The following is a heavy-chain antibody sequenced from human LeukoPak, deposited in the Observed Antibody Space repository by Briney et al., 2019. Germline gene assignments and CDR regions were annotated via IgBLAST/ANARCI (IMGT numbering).Heavy chain of an antibody. CDR2: INHSGST. D-gene: IGHD3-10*02. Sequence: PSETLSLTCAVYGGSFSGYYWSWIRQPPGKGLEWIGEINHSGSTNYNPSLKSRVTISVDTSKNQFSLKLSSVTAADTAVYYCAREMFGELLYWFDYWGQGTLVTVSS. J-gene: IGHJ4*02. V-gene: IGHV4-34*01. CDR1: GGSFSGYY. CDR3: AREMFGELLYWFDY.